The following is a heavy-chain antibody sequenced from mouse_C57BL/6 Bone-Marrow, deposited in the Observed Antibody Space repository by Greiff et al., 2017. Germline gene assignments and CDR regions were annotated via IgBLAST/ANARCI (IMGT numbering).Heavy chain of an antibody. V-gene: IGHV14-4*01. CDR2: IDPENGDT. CDR1: GFNIKDDY. D-gene: IGHD2-3*01. Sequence: EVKLQESGAELVRPGASVKLSCTASGFNIKDDYMHWVKQRPEQGLEWIGWIDPENGDTEYASKFQGKATITADTSSNTAYLQLSSLTSEDTAVYYCTTFGWYAMDYWGQGTSVTVSS. J-gene: IGHJ4*01. CDR3: TTFGWYAMDY.